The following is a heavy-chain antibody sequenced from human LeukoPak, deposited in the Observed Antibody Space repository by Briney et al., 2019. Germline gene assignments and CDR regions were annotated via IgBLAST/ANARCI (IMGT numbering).Heavy chain of an antibody. Sequence: GGSLRLSCAASGFTFSSYSMNWVRQAPGKGLEWVSSISSSSSYIYYADSVKGRFTISRDNAKNSLYLRMNSLRAEDTAVYYCARDWYCSSTSCPLDYWGQGTLVTVSS. J-gene: IGHJ4*02. V-gene: IGHV3-21*01. CDR3: ARDWYCSSTSCPLDY. CDR2: ISSSSSYI. D-gene: IGHD2-2*01. CDR1: GFTFSSYS.